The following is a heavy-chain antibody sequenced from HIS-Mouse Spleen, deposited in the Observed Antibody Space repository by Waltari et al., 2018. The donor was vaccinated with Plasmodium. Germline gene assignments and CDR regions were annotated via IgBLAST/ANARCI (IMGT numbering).Heavy chain of an antibody. CDR2: GSPYNGNT. Sequence: QVQLVQSGAEVKKPGASVKVSCQASGYTFTSYGIIWVRQAPGQGLEWMGWGSPYNGNTNFAQKLQGRVTMTTDTSTSTAYMGLRSLRSDDTAVYYCAREDILTGYYNDYWYFDLWGRGTLVTVSS. CDR1: GYTFTSYG. D-gene: IGHD3-9*01. J-gene: IGHJ2*01. CDR3: AREDILTGYYNDYWYFDL. V-gene: IGHV1-18*01.